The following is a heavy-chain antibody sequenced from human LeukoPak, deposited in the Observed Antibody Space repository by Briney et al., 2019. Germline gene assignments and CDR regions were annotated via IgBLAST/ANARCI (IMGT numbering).Heavy chain of an antibody. CDR3: ARESTRLDYGDFLDAFDI. CDR2: IYYSGST. V-gene: IGHV4-59*01. Sequence: PSETLSLTCTVSGGSISSYYWSWIRQPPGKGLEWIGYIYYSGSTNYNPSLKSRVTISVDTSKNQFSLKLSSVTAADTAVYYCARESTRLDYGDFLDAFDIWGQGTMVTVSS. CDR1: GGSISSYY. D-gene: IGHD4-17*01. J-gene: IGHJ3*02.